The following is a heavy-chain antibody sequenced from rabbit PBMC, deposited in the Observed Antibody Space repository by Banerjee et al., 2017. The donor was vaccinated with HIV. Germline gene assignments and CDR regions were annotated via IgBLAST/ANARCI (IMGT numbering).Heavy chain of an antibody. D-gene: IGHD4-1*01. CDR2: INTGSSSSS. CDR1: GFSFSSTYW. Sequence: QEQLEESGGDLVKPEGSLTLTCTASGFSFSSTYWICWVRQAPGKGLEWIGCINTGSSSSSYYASWAKGPFTISKTSSTTVTLQMTSLTAADTATYFCARDLAGVIGWNFNLWGQGTLVTVS. J-gene: IGHJ4*01. V-gene: IGHV1S45*01. CDR3: ARDLAGVIGWNFNL.